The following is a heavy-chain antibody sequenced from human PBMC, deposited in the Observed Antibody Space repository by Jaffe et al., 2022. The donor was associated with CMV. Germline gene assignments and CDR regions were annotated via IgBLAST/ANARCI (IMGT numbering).Heavy chain of an antibody. CDR3: ALQGDDFWSGYYPYYYYYYGMDV. CDR2: IYYSGST. D-gene: IGHD3-3*01. V-gene: IGHV4-39*01. Sequence: QLQLQESGPGLVKPSETLSLTCTVSGGSISSSSYYWGWIRQPPGKGLEWIGSIYYSGSTYYNPSLKSRVTISVDTSKNKFSLKLSSVTAADTAVYYCALQGDDFWSGYYPYYYYYYGMDVWGQGTTVTVSS. J-gene: IGHJ6*02. CDR1: GGSISSSSYY.